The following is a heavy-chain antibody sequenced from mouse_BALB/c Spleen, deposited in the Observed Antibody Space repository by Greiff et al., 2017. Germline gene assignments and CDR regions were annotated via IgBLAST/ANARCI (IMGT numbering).Heavy chain of an antibody. D-gene: IGHD2-1*01. V-gene: IGHV1-7*01. CDR2: INPSTGYT. CDR1: GYTFTSYW. J-gene: IGHJ3*01. CDR3: ARYYGNWFAY. Sequence: VQLQQSGAELAKPGASVKMSCKASGYTFTSYWMHWVKQRPGQGLEWIGYINPSTGYTEYNQKFKDKATLTADKSSSTAYMQLSSLTSEDSAVYYCARYYGNWFAYWGQGTLVTVSA.